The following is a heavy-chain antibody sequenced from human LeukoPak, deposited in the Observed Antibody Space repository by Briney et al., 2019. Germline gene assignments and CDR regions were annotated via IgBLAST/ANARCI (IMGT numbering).Heavy chain of an antibody. D-gene: IGHD2-8*01. CDR2: IKQDGSEK. CDR3: ARGQWCTLLCYYGMDV. CDR1: GFTFSSYW. J-gene: IGHJ6*02. Sequence: HTGGSLRLSCAASGFTFSSYWMSWVRQAPGKGLEWVANIKQDGSEKYYVDSVKGRFTISRDNAKNSLYLQMNSLRAEDTAVYYCARGQWCTLLCYYGMDVWGQGTTVTVSS. V-gene: IGHV3-7*01.